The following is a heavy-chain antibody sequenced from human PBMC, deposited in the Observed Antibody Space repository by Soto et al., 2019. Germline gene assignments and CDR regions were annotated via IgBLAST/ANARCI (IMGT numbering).Heavy chain of an antibody. V-gene: IGHV1-3*01. Sequence: ASVKVSCKASGYTFTANALHWVRQAPGQRLEWMGWINAGNGNTKYSQKFQGRVTITRDTSASTAYMELSSLRSEDTAVYYCARGPGGPDGPGDYWGQGTLVTVS. CDR1: GYTFTANA. CDR2: INAGNGNT. D-gene: IGHD2-15*01. J-gene: IGHJ4*02. CDR3: ARGPGGPDGPGDY.